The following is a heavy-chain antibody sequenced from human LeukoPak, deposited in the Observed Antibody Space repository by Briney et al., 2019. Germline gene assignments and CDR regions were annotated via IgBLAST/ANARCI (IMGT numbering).Heavy chain of an antibody. D-gene: IGHD3-10*01. J-gene: IGHJ4*02. Sequence: SETLSLTCTVSGGSISSYYWSWIRQPPGKGLEWIGYIYYSGSTNYNPSLKSRVTISVDTSKNQFSLKLSSVTAADTAVYYRARADGSGSSDYWGQGTLVTVSS. CDR2: IYYSGST. V-gene: IGHV4-59*01. CDR3: ARADGSGSSDY. CDR1: GGSISSYY.